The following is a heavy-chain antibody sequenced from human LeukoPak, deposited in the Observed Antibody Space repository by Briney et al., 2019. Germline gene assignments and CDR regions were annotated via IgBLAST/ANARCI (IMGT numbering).Heavy chain of an antibody. V-gene: IGHV3-73*01. CDR3: IRQNRGSSCFDP. CDR1: GFTFSGSV. Sequence: GGSLRLSCAASGFTFSGSVMHWVRQPSGKGLEWVGRIRGKDNNYATTYGESVKGRFTISRDDSQNTAYLQMNSLKTENTAMYYCIRQNRGSSCFDPWGQGTLVTVSS. CDR2: IRGKDNNYAT. J-gene: IGHJ5*02. D-gene: IGHD3-10*01.